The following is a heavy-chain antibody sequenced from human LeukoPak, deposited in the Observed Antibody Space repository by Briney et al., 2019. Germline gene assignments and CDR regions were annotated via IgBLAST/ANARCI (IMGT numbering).Heavy chain of an antibody. D-gene: IGHD4-23*01. CDR1: GGSISSSSYY. Sequence: PSETLSLTCTVSGGSISSSSYYWSWIRQPPGKGLEWIGEINHSGSTNYNPSLKSRVTISVDTSKNQFSLKLSSVTAADTAVYYCASGNSVDYRGQGTLVTVSS. J-gene: IGHJ4*02. V-gene: IGHV4-39*07. CDR2: INHSGST. CDR3: ASGNSVDY.